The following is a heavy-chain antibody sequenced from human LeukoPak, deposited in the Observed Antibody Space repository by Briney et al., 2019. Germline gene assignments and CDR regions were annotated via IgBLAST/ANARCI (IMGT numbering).Heavy chain of an antibody. D-gene: IGHD6-13*01. CDR2: IYSGGST. CDR1: GFTVSSNY. J-gene: IGHJ3*02. Sequence: GGFLRLSCAASGFTVSSNYMSRVRQAPGKGLEWVSVIYSGGSTYYADSVKGRFTISRDNSKNTLYLQMNSLRAEDTAVYYCARGMDRSSSMGGADAFDIWGQGTMVTVSS. V-gene: IGHV3-66*01. CDR3: ARGMDRSSSMGGADAFDI.